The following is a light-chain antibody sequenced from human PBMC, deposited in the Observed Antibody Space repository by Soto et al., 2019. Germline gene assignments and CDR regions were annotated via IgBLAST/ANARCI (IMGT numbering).Light chain of an antibody. Sequence: IQMTQSPSSVSASVGDRVTITCRASQDISSWLDWYQQKPGKAPKLLIYGAYTLQSGVPSRFSGSGSGTEFTLTISSLQPEDFATYYCLQTSNFPRSFGGGTKVEIK. CDR3: LQTSNFPRS. CDR1: QDISSW. J-gene: IGKJ4*01. V-gene: IGKV1-12*01. CDR2: GAY.